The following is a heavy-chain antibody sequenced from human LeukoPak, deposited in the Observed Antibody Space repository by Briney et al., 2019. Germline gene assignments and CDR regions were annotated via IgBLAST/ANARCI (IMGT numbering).Heavy chain of an antibody. V-gene: IGHV4-34*01. CDR3: ARGLIWGVTFHYYYGMDV. CDR1: GGSFSGYY. Sequence: KPSETLSFTCAVYGGSFSGYYWSWIRQPPGKGLEWIGEINHSGSTNYNPSLKSRVTISVDTSKNQFSLKLSSVTAADTAVYYCARGLIWGVTFHYYYGMDVWGQGTTVTVSS. D-gene: IGHD3-10*01. J-gene: IGHJ6*02. CDR2: INHSGST.